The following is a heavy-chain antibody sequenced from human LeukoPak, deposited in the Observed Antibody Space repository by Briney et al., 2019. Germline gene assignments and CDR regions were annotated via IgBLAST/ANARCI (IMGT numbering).Heavy chain of an antibody. CDR1: GFTFSSYE. CDR2: ISSSGSTI. Sequence: GGSLRLSCAASGFTFSSYEMNWVRQAPGKGLEWVSYISSSGSTIYYADSVKGRFTISRDNSKNTLYLQMSSLRTEDTAVYYCVDQISGWVYWGQGTLVTVSS. CDR3: VDQISGWVY. J-gene: IGHJ4*02. D-gene: IGHD6-19*01. V-gene: IGHV3-48*03.